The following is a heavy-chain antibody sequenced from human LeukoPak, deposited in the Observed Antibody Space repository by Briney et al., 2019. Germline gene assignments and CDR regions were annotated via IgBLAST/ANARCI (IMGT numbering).Heavy chain of an antibody. CDR2: IYYSGST. D-gene: IGHD4-23*01. Sequence: SETLSLTCTVSGGSISSGDYYWSWIRQPPGKGLEWIGYIYYSGSTYYNPSLKSRVTISVDTSKNQFSLKLSSVTAADTAVYYCARVPDYGGVDYWGQGTLVTVSS. CDR3: ARVPDYGGVDY. J-gene: IGHJ4*02. V-gene: IGHV4-30-4*01. CDR1: GGSISSGDYY.